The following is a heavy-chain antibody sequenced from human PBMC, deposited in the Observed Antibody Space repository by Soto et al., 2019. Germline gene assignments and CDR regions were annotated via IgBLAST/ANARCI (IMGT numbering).Heavy chain of an antibody. J-gene: IGHJ6*02. V-gene: IGHV4-34*01. CDR2: INHSGST. Sequence: SETLSLTCAVYGGSFSGYYWSWIRQPPGKGLEWIGEINHSGSTNYNPSLKSRVTISVDTSKNQFPLKLSSVTAADTAVYYCARGTPNYYGSGSYYKRGYYYGMDVWGQGTTVTVS. CDR1: GGSFSGYY. D-gene: IGHD3-10*01. CDR3: ARGTPNYYGSGSYYKRGYYYGMDV.